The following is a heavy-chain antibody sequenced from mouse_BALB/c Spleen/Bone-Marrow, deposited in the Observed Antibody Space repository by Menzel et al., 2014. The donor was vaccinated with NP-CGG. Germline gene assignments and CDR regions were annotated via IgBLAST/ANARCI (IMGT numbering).Heavy chain of an antibody. CDR1: GFNIKDTY. CDR3: ASYVYGYYFDY. Sequence: EVKLVESGAELVKPGASVKLSCTASGFNIKDTYIHWVKQRPEQGLEWIGRIDPANDNTKYDPKFQGKATVTADTSSSTAYLQLSSLTSKDTAVYYCASYVYGYYFDYWGQGTTLTVSS. CDR2: IDPANDNT. V-gene: IGHV14-3*02. D-gene: IGHD2-2*01. J-gene: IGHJ2*01.